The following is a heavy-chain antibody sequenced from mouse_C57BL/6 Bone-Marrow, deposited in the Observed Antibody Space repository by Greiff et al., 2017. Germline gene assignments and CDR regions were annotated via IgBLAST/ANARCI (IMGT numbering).Heavy chain of an antibody. J-gene: IGHJ4*01. CDR1: GFTFSDYG. CDR2: ISSGSSTI. CDR3: GRRRGLYSYYAMDY. V-gene: IGHV5-17*01. Sequence: EVKLQESGGGLVKPGGSLKLSCAASGFTFSDYGMHWVRQAPEKGLEWVAYISSGSSTIYYADTVKGRFTISRDNAKNTLFLQMTSLRSEDTAMYYCGRRRGLYSYYAMDYWGQGTSVTVSS.